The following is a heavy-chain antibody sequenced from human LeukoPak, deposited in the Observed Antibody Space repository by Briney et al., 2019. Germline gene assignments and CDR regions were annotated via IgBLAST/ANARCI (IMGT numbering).Heavy chain of an antibody. J-gene: IGHJ3*02. D-gene: IGHD2-2*01. Sequence: PSETLSLTCTVSGGSISSGGYYWSWIRQPPGKGLEWIGYIYHSGSTYYNPSLKSRVTISVDRSKNQSSLKLSSVTAADTAVYYCARVLSSAALGDAFDIWGQGTMVTVSS. CDR1: GGSISSGGYY. CDR3: ARVLSSAALGDAFDI. V-gene: IGHV4-30-2*01. CDR2: IYHSGST.